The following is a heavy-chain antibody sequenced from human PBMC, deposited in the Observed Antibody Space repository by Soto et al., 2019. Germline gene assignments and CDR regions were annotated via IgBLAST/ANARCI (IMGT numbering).Heavy chain of an antibody. D-gene: IGHD2-15*01. CDR2: IYHSGST. CDR1: GGSISSYY. V-gene: IGHV4-59*12. J-gene: IGHJ4*02. Sequence: PSETLSLTCTVSGGSISSYYWSWIRQPPGKGLEWIGDIYHSGSTNYNPSLKSRVTISVDTSKNQFSLKLSSVTAADTAVYYCARVIAGSAHRSKAIGYWGQGTLVTVSS. CDR3: ARVIAGSAHRSKAIGY.